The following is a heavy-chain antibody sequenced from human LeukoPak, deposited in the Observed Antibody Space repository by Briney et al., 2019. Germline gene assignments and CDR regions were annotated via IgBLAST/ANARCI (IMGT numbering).Heavy chain of an antibody. V-gene: IGHV1-2*02. CDR2: INPNSGGT. CDR1: GGTFSNYA. J-gene: IGHJ5*02. Sequence: ASGKVSCKASGGTFSNYAINWVRQAPGQGMERMGWINPNSGGTNYAQKFQGRVTMTRDTSISTAYMELSRLRSEDTAVYYCARDQAPRMITFGGPRRWFDPWGQGTLVTVSS. D-gene: IGHD3-16*01. CDR3: ARDQAPRMITFGGPRRWFDP.